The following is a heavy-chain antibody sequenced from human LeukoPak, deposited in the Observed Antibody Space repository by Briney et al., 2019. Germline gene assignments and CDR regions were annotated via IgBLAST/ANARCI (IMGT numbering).Heavy chain of an antibody. J-gene: IGHJ4*02. D-gene: IGHD2-15*01. V-gene: IGHV3-7*01. CDR3: ASGSAFDY. CDR2: IKQDGSEK. CDR1: GFIFSNYW. Sequence: PAGSLRLSCAAAGFIFSNYWMSWVRQGPGKGLEWVANIKQDGSEKYYVDSVKGRFTISRDNAENSLYLQMNSLGAEDTAVYYCASGSAFDYWGQGILVTVSS.